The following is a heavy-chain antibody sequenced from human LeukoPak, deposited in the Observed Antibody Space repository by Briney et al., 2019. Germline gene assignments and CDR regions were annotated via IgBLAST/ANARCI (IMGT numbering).Heavy chain of an antibody. Sequence: ASVNVSCKASLYTFTSYVISWVRQAPRQGLDWMGWISAYNGNTNYARKLQGRVTMTTDTSTSTPYMELRSLRSEETAVYYCARDGNVYYYGSGSYSTPHYYYMDVWGKGTTVTISS. CDR3: ARDGNVYYYGSGSYSTPHYYYMDV. CDR1: LYTFTSYV. V-gene: IGHV1-18*01. D-gene: IGHD3-10*01. J-gene: IGHJ6*03. CDR2: ISAYNGNT.